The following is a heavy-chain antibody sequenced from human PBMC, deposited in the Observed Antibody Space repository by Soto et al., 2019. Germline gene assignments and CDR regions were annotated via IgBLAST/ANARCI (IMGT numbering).Heavy chain of an antibody. CDR3: ARSLGWYAVDY. CDR1: GVSIGSNYY. J-gene: IGHJ4*02. Sequence: QVLLQESGTGLVQPSGTLSLSCVVSGVSIGSNYYWGWVRQPPGKGLEWLGDMSHIGRVNYNPSLKSRVTISMDKSQNQFSLTLDSMTAADTAVYYCARSLGWYAVDYWGQGTLVIVSS. D-gene: IGHD6-19*01. CDR2: MSHIGRV. V-gene: IGHV4-4*02.